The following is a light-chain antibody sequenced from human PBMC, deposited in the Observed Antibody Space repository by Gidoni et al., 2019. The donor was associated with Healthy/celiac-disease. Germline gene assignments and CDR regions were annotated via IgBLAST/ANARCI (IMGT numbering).Light chain of an antibody. CDR3: QQRSNWPLT. CDR2: DAS. J-gene: IGKJ4*01. Sequence: EIVLTQSPATLSLSPGERATLSCRTTQSVSSYLAWYQQKPGQAPRLLIYDASNRATGIPPRFSGSGSGTDFTITISSLEPEDFAVYYCQQRSNWPLTFGGXTKVEIK. CDR1: QSVSSY. V-gene: IGKV3-11*01.